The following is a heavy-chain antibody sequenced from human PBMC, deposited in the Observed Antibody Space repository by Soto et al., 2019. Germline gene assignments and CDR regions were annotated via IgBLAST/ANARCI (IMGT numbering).Heavy chain of an antibody. D-gene: IGHD3-22*01. V-gene: IGHV3-23*01. CDR3: ATGSGSSAYCQSDY. J-gene: IGHJ4*02. CDR2: INTSGDST. Sequence: EVQLLESGGGLVQPGGSLRLSCAASGFTFSTYSMSWLRQSPGKGLEWVSGINTSGDSTYYAGSVKGLFTISRDNSKNTLYLQMDSLRADDTALYYCATGSGSSAYCQSDYWGQGTLVTVSS. CDR1: GFTFSTYS.